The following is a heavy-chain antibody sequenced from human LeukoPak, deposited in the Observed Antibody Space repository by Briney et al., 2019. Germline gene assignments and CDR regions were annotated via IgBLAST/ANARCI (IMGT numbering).Heavy chain of an antibody. V-gene: IGHV3-43*02. CDR2: ISGDGGST. Sequence: GGSLRLSCAASGFTFDDYAMHWVRQAPGKGLEWVSLISGDGGSTYYADSVKGRFTISRDNSKNSPYLQMNSLRTEDTALYYCAKDPYYYDSSGGFDYWGQGTLVTVSS. D-gene: IGHD3-22*01. CDR1: GFTFDDYA. J-gene: IGHJ4*02. CDR3: AKDPYYYDSSGGFDY.